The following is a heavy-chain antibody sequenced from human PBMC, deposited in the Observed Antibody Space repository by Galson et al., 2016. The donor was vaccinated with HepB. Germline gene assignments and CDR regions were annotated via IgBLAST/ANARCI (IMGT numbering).Heavy chain of an antibody. J-gene: IGHJ3*01. V-gene: IGHV3-64D*06. CDR1: GFDFSRTS. CDR2: LRSNGDNT. CDR3: VKDRGASNKHILDV. D-gene: IGHD4-11*01. Sequence: SLRLSCAASGFDFSRTSFHWVRQAPGKGLEYVSSLRSNGDNTYYADFVKGRFTISRDNSKSMLFLQMRSLTAEDTALYFCVKDRGASNKHILDVWGQGTMVTV.